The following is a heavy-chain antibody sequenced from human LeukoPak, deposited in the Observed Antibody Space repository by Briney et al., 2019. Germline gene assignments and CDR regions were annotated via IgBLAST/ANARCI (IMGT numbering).Heavy chain of an antibody. Sequence: GGSLRLSCAASGFTFNSYWMTWVRQAPGKGLEWVANINQDGSEKSYVDSVKGRFTISRDNAKNLLSLQMNSLRAEDTAVYYCARDFRGIAARHNDYWGQGTLVTVSS. CDR3: ARDFRGIAARHNDY. CDR2: INQDGSEK. D-gene: IGHD6-6*01. V-gene: IGHV3-7*01. CDR1: GFTFNSYW. J-gene: IGHJ4*02.